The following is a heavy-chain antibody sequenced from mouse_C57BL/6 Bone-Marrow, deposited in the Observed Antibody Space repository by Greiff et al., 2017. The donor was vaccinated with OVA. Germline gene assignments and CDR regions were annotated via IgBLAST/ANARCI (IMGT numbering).Heavy chain of an antibody. CDR1: GYSITSGYY. Sequence: VQLQQSGPGLVKPSQSLSLTCSVTGYSITSGYYWNWIRQFPGNKLEWTGYISYDGSNNYNPSLKNRISITRDTSKNQFFLKLNSVTTEDTATYYCAIPYYGSSYWYFDVWGTGTTVTVSS. V-gene: IGHV3-6*01. CDR2: ISYDGSN. CDR3: AIPYYGSSYWYFDV. D-gene: IGHD1-1*01. J-gene: IGHJ1*03.